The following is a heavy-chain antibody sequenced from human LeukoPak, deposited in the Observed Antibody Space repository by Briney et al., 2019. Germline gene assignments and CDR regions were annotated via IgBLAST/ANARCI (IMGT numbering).Heavy chain of an antibody. CDR2: INHSGSS. D-gene: IGHD4/OR15-4a*01. J-gene: IGHJ4*02. V-gene: IGHV4-34*01. CDR1: RFTFSSYA. CDR3: ARAVLSGMYFDY. Sequence: PGESLRLSCAASRFTFSSYAMSWVRQPPGKGLEWIGEINHSGSSNYNPSLKSRVTISVDTSKTQFSLKLSSVTAADTAVYFCARAVLSGMYFDYWCQGTLVTVSS.